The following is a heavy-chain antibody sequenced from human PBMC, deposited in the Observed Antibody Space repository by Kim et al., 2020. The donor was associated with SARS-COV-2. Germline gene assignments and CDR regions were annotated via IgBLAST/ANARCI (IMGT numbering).Heavy chain of an antibody. V-gene: IGHV3-9*01. CDR2: ISWNSGNI. J-gene: IGHJ6*02. CDR3: AKDIAYSDSGGMDV. D-gene: IGHD3-16*01. CDR1: GFTFGGYA. Sequence: GGSLRLSCAASGFTFGGYAMHWVRQAPGKGLEWVAGISWNSGNIGYADSVKGRFTISRDNAKNSLYLQMNSLRAEDTALYYCAKDIAYSDSGGMDVWGQG.